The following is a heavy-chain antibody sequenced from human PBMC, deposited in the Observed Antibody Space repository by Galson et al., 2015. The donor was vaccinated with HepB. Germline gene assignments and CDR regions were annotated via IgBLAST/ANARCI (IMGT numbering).Heavy chain of an antibody. Sequence: SLRLSCAASGFTFSNYDMHWVRQAPGKGLEWVAVISSDGSNKYHADSVKGRFTISRDNSKNTLYLQMNSLRAEDTAVYYCARESAESSSGSADYWGQGTLVTVSS. D-gene: IGHD6-6*01. J-gene: IGHJ4*02. CDR3: ARESAESSSGSADY. CDR2: ISSDGSNK. V-gene: IGHV3-30*14. CDR1: GFTFSNYD.